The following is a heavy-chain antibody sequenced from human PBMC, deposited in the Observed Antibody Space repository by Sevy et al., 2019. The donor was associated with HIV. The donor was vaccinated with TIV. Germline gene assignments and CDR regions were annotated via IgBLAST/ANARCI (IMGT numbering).Heavy chain of an antibody. V-gene: IGHV4-39*01. Sequence: SETLSLTCTVSGGSISSSNYYWGWIRQSPGKGLEWIGSIFYTGTTHYNPSLKSRVTISVDTSKNQFSLKLSSVTVADTAVYYCARDHLLSLAYSWFDPWGQGTLVTVSS. CDR1: GGSISSSNYY. CDR3: ARDHLLSLAYSWFDP. CDR2: IFYTGTT. D-gene: IGHD2-2*01. J-gene: IGHJ5*02.